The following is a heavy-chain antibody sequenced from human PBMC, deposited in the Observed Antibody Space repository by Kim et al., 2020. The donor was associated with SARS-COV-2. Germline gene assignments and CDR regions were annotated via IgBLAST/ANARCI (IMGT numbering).Heavy chain of an antibody. Sequence: SVKVSCKASGGTFSSYGLNWVRQAPGQGLEWMGGIVPSFGLGKSAQKFQGRVTITADESTATTYMELSRLRSEDTAVYYCARGRTAVFGVANNNDAFDIWGQGTMVTVSS. CDR2: IVPSFGLG. J-gene: IGHJ3*02. V-gene: IGHV1-69*13. D-gene: IGHD3-3*01. CDR3: ARGRTAVFGVANNNDAFDI. CDR1: GGTFSSYG.